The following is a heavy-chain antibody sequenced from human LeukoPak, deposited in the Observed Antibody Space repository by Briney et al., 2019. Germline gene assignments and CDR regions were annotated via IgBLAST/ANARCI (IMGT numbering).Heavy chain of an antibody. CDR1: GFTFSSYG. Sequence: GGSLRLSCAASGFTFSSYGMHWVRQAPGKGLEWVAVISYDGSNKYYADSVKGRFTISRDNSKNTLYLQMNSLRAEDTAVYYCAKDIGIGYSSSWADAFDIWGQGTMVTVSS. J-gene: IGHJ3*02. D-gene: IGHD6-13*01. CDR2: ISYDGSNK. V-gene: IGHV3-30*18. CDR3: AKDIGIGYSSSWADAFDI.